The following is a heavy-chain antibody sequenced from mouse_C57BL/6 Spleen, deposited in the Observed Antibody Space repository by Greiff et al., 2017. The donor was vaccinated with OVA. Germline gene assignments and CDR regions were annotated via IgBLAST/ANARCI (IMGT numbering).Heavy chain of an antibody. CDR1: GYSITSGYY. CDR2: ISYDGSN. CDR3: ARVGLDTPMDY. V-gene: IGHV3-6*01. D-gene: IGHD3-1*01. J-gene: IGHJ4*01. Sequence: EVQLQQSGPGLVKPSQSLSLTCSVTGYSITSGYYWNWIRQFPGNKLEWMGYISYDGSNNYNPSLKNRISITRDTSKNQFFLKLNSVTTEDTATYYCARVGLDTPMDYWGQGTSVTVSS.